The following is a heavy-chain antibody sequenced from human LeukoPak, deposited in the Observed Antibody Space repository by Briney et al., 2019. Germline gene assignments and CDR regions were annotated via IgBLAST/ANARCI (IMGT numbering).Heavy chain of an antibody. D-gene: IGHD3-10*01. V-gene: IGHV1-69*06. CDR2: IIPIFGTA. Sequence: SVKVSCKASGGTFSSYAISWVRQAPGQGLEWMGGIIPIFGTANYAQKFQGRVTITADKSTSTAYMELSSLRSEDTAVYYCARGSGWFGELLSPTTNWFDPWGQGTLVTVSS. J-gene: IGHJ5*02. CDR1: GGTFSSYA. CDR3: ARGSGWFGELLSPTTNWFDP.